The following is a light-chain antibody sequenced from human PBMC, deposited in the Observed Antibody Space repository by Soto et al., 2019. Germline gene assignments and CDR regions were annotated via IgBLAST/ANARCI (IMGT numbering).Light chain of an antibody. Sequence: QSVLTQPPSTSGTPGQRVTIYCSGSSSNIGSNTVHWYQQIPGTAPKLLIYTNNQRSSGVSDRFSGSKSDTSASLVISGLQSEDEADYYCATWDNGLTGVVFGGGTKLTVL. CDR1: SSNIGSNT. CDR3: ATWDNGLTGVV. J-gene: IGLJ2*01. V-gene: IGLV1-44*01. CDR2: TNN.